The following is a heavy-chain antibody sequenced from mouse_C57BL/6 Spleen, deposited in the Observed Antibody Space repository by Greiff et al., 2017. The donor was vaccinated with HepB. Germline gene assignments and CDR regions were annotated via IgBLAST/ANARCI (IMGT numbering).Heavy chain of an antibody. V-gene: IGHV5-6*01. D-gene: IGHD3-1*01. CDR1: GFTFSSYG. CDR3: ARLGTVGEAMDY. J-gene: IGHJ4*01. CDR2: ISSGGSYT. Sequence: EVQLQESGGDLVKPGGSLKLSCAASGFTFSSYGMSWVRQTPDKRLEWVATISSGGSYTYYPDSVKGRFTISRDNAKNTLYLQMSSLKSEDTAMYYCARLGTVGEAMDYWGQGTSVTVSS.